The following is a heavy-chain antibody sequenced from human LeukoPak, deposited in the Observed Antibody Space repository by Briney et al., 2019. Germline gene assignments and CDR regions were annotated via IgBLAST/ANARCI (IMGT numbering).Heavy chain of an antibody. CDR3: ARGHPYGSGSYDFDY. CDR2: ISSSSTYI. Sequence: PGGSLRLSCAASGFTFSSYAMNWARQAPGKGLEWVSSISSSSTYIYYADSVKGRFTISRDNAKNSLYLQMNSLRAEDTALYYCARGHPYGSGSYDFDYWGQGTLVTVSS. J-gene: IGHJ4*02. V-gene: IGHV3-21*01. CDR1: GFTFSSYA. D-gene: IGHD3-10*01.